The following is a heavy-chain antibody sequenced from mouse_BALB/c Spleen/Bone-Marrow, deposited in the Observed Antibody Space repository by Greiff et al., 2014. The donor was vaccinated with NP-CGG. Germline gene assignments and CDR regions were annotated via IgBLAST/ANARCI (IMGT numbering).Heavy chain of an antibody. CDR2: IYPGNGNT. Sequence: QVQLQQSGTELVRPGTSVKISCKASGYAITNSWLGWVKQRPGHGLEWIGDIYPGNGNTYYNEKFKGKVTMTADKSSSTAYMQLSDLTSEDSAVYFCARRRSLDYWGQGTPLTVSS. J-gene: IGHJ2*01. CDR3: ARRRSLDY. V-gene: IGHV1-63*01. CDR1: GYAITNSW.